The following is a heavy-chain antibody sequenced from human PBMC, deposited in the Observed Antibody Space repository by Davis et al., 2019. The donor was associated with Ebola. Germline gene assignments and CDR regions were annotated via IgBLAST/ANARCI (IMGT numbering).Heavy chain of an antibody. J-gene: IGHJ4*02. CDR1: GYTFTSYG. D-gene: IGHD1-1*01. CDR2: ISAYNGNT. Sequence: AASVKVSCKASGYTFTSYGISWVRQAPGQGLEWMGWISAYNGNTNYAQNVQGRVAMTTDTSTNTAYMEVGSLRSDDTAVYYCARAQFPTTSDHWGQGTLDTVSS. V-gene: IGHV1-18*01. CDR3: ARAQFPTTSDH.